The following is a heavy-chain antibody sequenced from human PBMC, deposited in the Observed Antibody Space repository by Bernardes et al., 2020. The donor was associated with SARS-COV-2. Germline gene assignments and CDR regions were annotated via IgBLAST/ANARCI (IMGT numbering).Heavy chain of an antibody. CDR2: ISWNSGSI. Sequence: GGSLRLSCAASGFTFDDYAMHWVRQAPGKGLEWVSGISWNSGSIGYADSVKGRFTISRDNAKNSLYLQMNSLRAEDTALYYCAKSVYGDSYIDYWGQGTLVTVSS. CDR3: AKSVYGDSYIDY. D-gene: IGHD4-17*01. V-gene: IGHV3-9*01. CDR1: GFTFDDYA. J-gene: IGHJ4*02.